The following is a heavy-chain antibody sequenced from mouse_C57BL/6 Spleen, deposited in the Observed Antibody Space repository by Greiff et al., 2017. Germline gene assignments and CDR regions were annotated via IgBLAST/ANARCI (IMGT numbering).Heavy chain of an antibody. CDR2: IWRGGST. CDR3: AKNWVITSPYYAMDY. V-gene: IGHV2-5*01. Sequence: QVQLKESGPGLVQPSQSLSITCTVSGFSLTSYGVHWVRQSPGKGLEWLGVIWRGGSTDYNAAFMSRLSITKDNSKSQVFFKMNSLQADDTAIYYCAKNWVITSPYYAMDYWGQGTSVTVSS. J-gene: IGHJ4*01. D-gene: IGHD2-4*01. CDR1: GFSLTSYG.